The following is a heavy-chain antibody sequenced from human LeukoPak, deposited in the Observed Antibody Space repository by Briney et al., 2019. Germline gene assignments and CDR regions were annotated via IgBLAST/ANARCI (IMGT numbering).Heavy chain of an antibody. CDR1: GGSISSGGYY. Sequence: SETLSLTCTVSGGSISSGGYYWSWIRQHPGKGLEWIGYIYYSGSTYYNPSLKSRVTISVDTSKNQFSLKLSSVTAADTAVYYCKGDQLLWLTSLITSDDAFDIWGQGTMVTVSS. J-gene: IGHJ3*02. V-gene: IGHV4-31*09. CDR2: IYYSGST. CDR3: KGDQLLWLTSLITSDDAFDI. D-gene: IGHD2-2*01.